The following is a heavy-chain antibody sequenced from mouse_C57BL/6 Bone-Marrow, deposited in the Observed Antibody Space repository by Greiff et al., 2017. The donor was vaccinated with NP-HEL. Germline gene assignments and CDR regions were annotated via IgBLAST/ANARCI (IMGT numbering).Heavy chain of an antibody. CDR1: GFNIKDYY. Sequence: VQLQQSGAELVKPGASVKLSCTASGFNIKDYYMHWVKQRTEQGLEWIGRIDPEDGETKYAPKFQGKATITADTSSNTACLQLRSLTYEDAAVYYCGRGLPFDAMDYWGQGTSVTVSS. V-gene: IGHV14-2*01. J-gene: IGHJ4*01. CDR2: IDPEDGET. CDR3: GRGLPFDAMDY. D-gene: IGHD5-5*01.